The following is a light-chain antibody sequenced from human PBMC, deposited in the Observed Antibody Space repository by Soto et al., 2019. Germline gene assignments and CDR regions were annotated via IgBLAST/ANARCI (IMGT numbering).Light chain of an antibody. J-gene: IGLJ3*02. CDR1: SSNIGTNT. CDR3: AAWDDSLRL. V-gene: IGLV1-44*01. CDR2: NNH. Sequence: QSVLTQPPSASGTPGQRVTISCSGSSSNIGTNTVNWYQQLPGTAPKVLIYNNHERPSGIPDRFSGSKSVNSASLAISGLHSDDEADYYRAAWDDSLRLFPGGTKLTDL.